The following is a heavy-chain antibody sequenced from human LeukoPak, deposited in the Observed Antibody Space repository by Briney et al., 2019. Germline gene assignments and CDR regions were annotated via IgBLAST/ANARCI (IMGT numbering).Heavy chain of an antibody. V-gene: IGHV3-21*01. CDR3: ARGRVRNYYYYMDV. CDR2: ISSSSDYI. Sequence: GGSLRLSCAASGFTFNNYIMNWVRQAPGKGLEWVSSISSSSDYIYYADSVKGRFTISRDNSKNTLYLQMNSLRAEDTAVYYCARGRVRNYYYYMDVWGKGTTVTVSS. CDR1: GFTFNNYI. J-gene: IGHJ6*03. D-gene: IGHD3-3*01.